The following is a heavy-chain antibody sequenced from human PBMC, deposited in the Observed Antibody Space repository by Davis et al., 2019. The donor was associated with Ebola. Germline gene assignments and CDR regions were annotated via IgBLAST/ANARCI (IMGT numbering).Heavy chain of an antibody. CDR3: ARGLHGDYAFDL. Sequence: PSETLSLTCTVSGGSISSNSYYWGWIRQTPGKGLEWIGEIHHTGSARFNPSLETRVTISLDTSKNQISMRLTSLTAADTAVYYCARGLHGDYAFDLWGQGAMVTVSS. V-gene: IGHV4-39*07. CDR2: IHHTGSA. D-gene: IGHD4-17*01. CDR1: GGSISSNSYY. J-gene: IGHJ4*02.